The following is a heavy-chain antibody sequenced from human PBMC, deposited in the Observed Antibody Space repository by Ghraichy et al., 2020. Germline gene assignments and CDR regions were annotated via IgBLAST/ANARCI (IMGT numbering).Heavy chain of an antibody. V-gene: IGHV3-23*01. D-gene: IGHD5-18*01. CDR2: ISGSGGST. CDR1: GFTFSSYA. Sequence: LSLTCAASGFTFSSYAMSWVRQAPGKGLEWVSAISGSGGSTYYADSVKGRFTISRDNSKNTLYLQMNSLRAEDTAVYYWAKDSWIQLFDFDYWCQGTLVTVPS. CDR3: AKDSWIQLFDFDY. J-gene: IGHJ4*02.